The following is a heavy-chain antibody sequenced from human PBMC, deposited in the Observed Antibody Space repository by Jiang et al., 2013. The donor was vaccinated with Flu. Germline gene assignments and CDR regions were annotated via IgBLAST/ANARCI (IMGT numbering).Heavy chain of an antibody. V-gene: IGHV4-39*07. J-gene: IGHJ6*02. Sequence: LLKPSETLSLTCTVSGGSISSSSDYGAWIRQPPGKGLEWIGSIYHSGSTYYNPSLKSRLTISINTSNNQFSLKLTSVTAADTAVYYCARETFPSNYGGGFYYYGLDVVGPRDHGHRLL. CDR1: GGSISSSSDY. D-gene: IGHD4-11*01. CDR2: IYHSGST. CDR3: ARETFPSNYGGGFYYYGLDV.